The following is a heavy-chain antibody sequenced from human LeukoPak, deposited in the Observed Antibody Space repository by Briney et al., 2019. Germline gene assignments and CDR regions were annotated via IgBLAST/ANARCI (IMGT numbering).Heavy chain of an antibody. D-gene: IGHD5-18*01. CDR2: IYYSGST. V-gene: IGHV4-59*01. CDR1: GGSISSYY. CDR3: ARVDTAMEYDY. J-gene: IGHJ4*02. Sequence: SETLSLTCTVSGGSISSYYWSWLRQPPGKGLEWIGYIYYSGSTNYNPSLKSRVTISVDTSKNQFSLKLSSVTAADTAVYYCARVDTAMEYDYWGQGTLVTVSS.